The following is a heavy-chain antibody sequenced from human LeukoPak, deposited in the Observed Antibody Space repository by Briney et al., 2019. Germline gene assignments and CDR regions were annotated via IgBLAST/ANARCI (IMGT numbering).Heavy chain of an antibody. CDR1: GFTFSSYE. V-gene: IGHV3-48*03. D-gene: IGHD1-26*01. CDR3: ATPAPSIVGALLSFQH. J-gene: IGHJ1*01. Sequence: PGGSLRLSCAASGFTFSSYEMNWVRQAPGKGLEWVSYISRSGSTIYYADSVKGRFTISRDNSKNTLYLQMNNLRTENTAVYYCATPAPSIVGALLSFQHWGKATLVTVS. CDR2: ISRSGSTI.